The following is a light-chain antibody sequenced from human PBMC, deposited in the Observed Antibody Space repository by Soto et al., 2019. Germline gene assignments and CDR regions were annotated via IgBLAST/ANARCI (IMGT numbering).Light chain of an antibody. J-gene: IGKJ4*01. V-gene: IGKV3-11*01. Sequence: VTTQSPATLSASPAQRATHSCGASQSVSSNLAWYQQKPGQAPRLVVWDATQRATGIPARFSGSGSGTDFTLTIGDLEPEDFAVYYRQHRGNWPVVGGGNKVGIK. CDR2: DAT. CDR1: QSVSSN. CDR3: QHRGNWPV.